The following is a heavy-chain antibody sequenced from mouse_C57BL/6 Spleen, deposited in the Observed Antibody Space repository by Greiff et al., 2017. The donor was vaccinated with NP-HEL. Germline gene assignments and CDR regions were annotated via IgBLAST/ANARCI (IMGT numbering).Heavy chain of an antibody. D-gene: IGHD4-1*01. V-gene: IGHV1-26*01. CDR3: ARTLTGESY. CDR2: INPNNGGT. Sequence: EVQLQQSGPELVKPGASVKISCKASGYTFTDYYMNWVKQSHGKSLEWIGDINPNNGGTSYNQKFKGKATLTVDKSSSTAYMELRSLTSEDSAVYYCARTLTGESYWGQGTLVTVSA. J-gene: IGHJ3*01. CDR1: GYTFTDYY.